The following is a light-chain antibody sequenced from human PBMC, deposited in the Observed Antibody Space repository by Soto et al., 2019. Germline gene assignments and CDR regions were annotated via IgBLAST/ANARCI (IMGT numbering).Light chain of an antibody. V-gene: IGKV1-39*01. Sequence: DIQMTQSPSSLSASVGIRVTITCRASQTIINYLNWYQQKPGKAPKLLIYAASSLQSGVPSRFSGSASGTDFTLIISSLQPEDFATYYCQQSYSTPYTFGQGTKLEIK. CDR1: QTIINY. J-gene: IGKJ2*01. CDR3: QQSYSTPYT. CDR2: AAS.